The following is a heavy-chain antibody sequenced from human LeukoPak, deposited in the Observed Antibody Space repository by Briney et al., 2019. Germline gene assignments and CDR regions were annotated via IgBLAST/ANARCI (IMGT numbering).Heavy chain of an antibody. V-gene: IGHV7-4-1*02. D-gene: IGHD3-10*01. CDR3: ARDRFTMVRGVMGTGYYFDY. Sequence: ASVKVSCKASGYTSTSYAMNWVRQAPGQGLEWMGWINTNTGNPTYAQGFTGRFVFSLDTSVSTAYLQISSLKAEDTAVYYCARDRFTMVRGVMGTGYYFDYWGQGTLVTVSS. CDR1: GYTSTSYA. J-gene: IGHJ4*02. CDR2: INTNTGNP.